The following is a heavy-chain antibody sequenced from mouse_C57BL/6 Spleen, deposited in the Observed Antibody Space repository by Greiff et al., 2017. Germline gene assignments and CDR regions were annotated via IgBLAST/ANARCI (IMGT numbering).Heavy chain of an antibody. CDR3: AREANYYGSSYGLAY. CDR2: IYPGDGDT. D-gene: IGHD1-1*01. CDR1: GYAFSSYW. V-gene: IGHV1-80*01. J-gene: IGHJ3*01. Sequence: VQLQQSGAELVKPGASVKISCKASGYAFSSYWMNWVKQRPGKGLEWIGQIYPGDGDTNYNGKFKGKATLTADKSSSTAYMQLSSLTSEDSAVYFVAREANYYGSSYGLAYWGQGTLVTVSA.